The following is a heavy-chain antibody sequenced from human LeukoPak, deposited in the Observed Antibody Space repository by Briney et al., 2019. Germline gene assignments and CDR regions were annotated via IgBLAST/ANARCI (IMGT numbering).Heavy chain of an antibody. Sequence: GGSLRLSCAASGFTFSNAWMSWVRQAPGKGLEWVGRIKSKTDGGTTDYAAPVKGGFTISRDDSKNTLYLQMNSLRAEDTAVYYCARARRYKGDYLDYWGQGTLVTVSS. CDR2: IKSKTDGGTT. J-gene: IGHJ4*02. D-gene: IGHD4-17*01. V-gene: IGHV3-15*01. CDR3: ARARRYKGDYLDY. CDR1: GFTFSNAW.